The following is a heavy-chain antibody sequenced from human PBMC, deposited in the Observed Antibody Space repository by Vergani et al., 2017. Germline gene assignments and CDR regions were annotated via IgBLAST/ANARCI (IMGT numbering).Heavy chain of an antibody. CDR2: ISSSSSYT. Sequence: QVQLVESGGGLVKPGGSLRLSCAASGFTFSDYYMSWIRQAPGKGLEWVSYISSSSSYTNYADSVKGRFTISRDNAKNSLYLQMNSLRAEDTAVYYCAXNTVTHYGNYYYYGMDVWGQGTTVTVSS. J-gene: IGHJ6*02. D-gene: IGHD4-17*01. V-gene: IGHV3-11*05. CDR1: GFTFSDYY. CDR3: AXNTVTHYGNYYYYGMDV.